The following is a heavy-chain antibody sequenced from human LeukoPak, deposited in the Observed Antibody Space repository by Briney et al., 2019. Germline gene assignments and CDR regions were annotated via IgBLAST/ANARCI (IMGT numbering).Heavy chain of an antibody. CDR1: GFSLHDYA. Sequence: GGSLRLSCAASGFSLHDYAMHWVRQAPGKGLEWVSGISRNSGTIVHADSVKGRFTISRDNAKNSLYLQMNSLRVEDTAVYYCARAQAARADYYYYYMVVWGKGTTVTVSS. CDR2: ISRNSGTI. J-gene: IGHJ6*03. D-gene: IGHD6-6*01. CDR3: ARAQAARADYYYYYMVV. V-gene: IGHV3-9*01.